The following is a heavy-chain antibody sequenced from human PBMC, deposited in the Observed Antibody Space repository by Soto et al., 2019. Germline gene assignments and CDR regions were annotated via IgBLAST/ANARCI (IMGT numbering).Heavy chain of an antibody. D-gene: IGHD3-22*01. Sequence: QVQLVESGGGVVQPGMSLRLSCAASGFTFSTYCMHWVRQAPGKGLEWVAVISYDGSNQFYADSVKGRFTISRDNSENTLYLQMNSLRAEDTAVYYCAEDYSAYSYDSSGHYTYCQHWGQGTLVTVSS. CDR2: ISYDGSNQ. V-gene: IGHV3-30*18. J-gene: IGHJ1*01. CDR1: GFTFSTYC. CDR3: AEDYSAYSYDSSGHYTYCQH.